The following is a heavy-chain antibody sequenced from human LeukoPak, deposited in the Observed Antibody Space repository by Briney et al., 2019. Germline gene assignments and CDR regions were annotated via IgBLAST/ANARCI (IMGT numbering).Heavy chain of an antibody. J-gene: IGHJ4*02. CDR1: GGSISSSSYY. CDR3: NVVVPAAPFFWVDFDY. V-gene: IGHV4-39*07. Sequence: SETLSLTCTVSGGSISSSSYYWGWIRQPPGKGLEWIGSIYYSGSTYYNPSLKSRVTISVDTSKNQFSLKLSSVTAADTAVYYCNVVVPAAPFFWVDFDYWGQGTLVTVSS. D-gene: IGHD2-2*01. CDR2: IYYSGST.